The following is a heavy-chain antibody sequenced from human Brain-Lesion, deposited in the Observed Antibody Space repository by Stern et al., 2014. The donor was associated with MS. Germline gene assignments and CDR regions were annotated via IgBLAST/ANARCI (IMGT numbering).Heavy chain of an antibody. J-gene: IGHJ4*02. CDR3: ARDITGSSAYFAY. V-gene: IGHV3-9*01. CDR2: ISWNSGTI. Sequence: QLVESGGDMVQPGRSLRLSCAAFGFTFDDYAMHWVRQAPGKGLEWVAGISWNSGTIGYADSVKGRFTTSRDNAYSSLYLQMNSLRPEDTALYYCARDITGSSAYFAYWGQGTLVTVSS. CDR1: GFTFDDYA. D-gene: IGHD1-14*01.